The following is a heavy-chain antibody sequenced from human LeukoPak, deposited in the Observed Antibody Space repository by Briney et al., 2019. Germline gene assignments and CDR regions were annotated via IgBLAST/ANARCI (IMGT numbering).Heavy chain of an antibody. CDR2: ISDSGIST. CDR3: AKYITVTTNSYYYYMDV. V-gene: IGHV3-23*01. CDR1: GFTFTTSA. Sequence: GGSLRLSCAASGFTFTTSAMTWVRQAPGKGLEWVSYISDSGISTYYADSVKGRFTISRDNSKNTLHLQMTSLRAEDTAVYYCAKYITVTTNSYYYYMDVWGKGTTVTVSS. J-gene: IGHJ6*03. D-gene: IGHD4-11*01.